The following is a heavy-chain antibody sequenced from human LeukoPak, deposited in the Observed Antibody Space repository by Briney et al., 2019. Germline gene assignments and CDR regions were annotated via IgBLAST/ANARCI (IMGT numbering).Heavy chain of an antibody. Sequence: EASVKVSCKASGYTFTSYYMHWVRQAPGQGLEWIGIINPSGGSTSYAQKFQGRVTMSRDTSTSTVYMELSSLRSEDTAVFYCARDSSSWYYFDYWGQGTLVTVSS. V-gene: IGHV1-46*01. D-gene: IGHD6-13*01. J-gene: IGHJ4*02. CDR1: GYTFTSYY. CDR3: ARDSSSWYYFDY. CDR2: INPSGGST.